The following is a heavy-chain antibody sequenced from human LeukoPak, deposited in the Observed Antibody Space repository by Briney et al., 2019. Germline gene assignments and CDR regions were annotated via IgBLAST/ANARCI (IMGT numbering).Heavy chain of an antibody. V-gene: IGHV1-69*13. CDR3: ARDLVGSAISYSSGAWDY. CDR2: IIPLFGSA. J-gene: IGHJ4*02. D-gene: IGHD3-10*01. CDR1: GGTFSNYA. Sequence: ASVKVSCKASGGTFSNYAISWVRQAPGQGLEWMGGIIPLFGSADYAQKFQGRVTFTADESTSTAYMELSSLRPEDTAVYYCARDLVGSAISYSSGAWDYWGQGTLVTVSS.